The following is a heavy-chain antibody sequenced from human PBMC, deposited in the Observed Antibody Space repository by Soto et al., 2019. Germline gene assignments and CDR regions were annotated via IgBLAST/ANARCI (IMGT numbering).Heavy chain of an antibody. V-gene: IGHV3-48*01. CDR2: ISSSSSTI. CDR3: ARASRYSNYWVLGY. D-gene: IGHD4-4*01. CDR1: GFTFSSYS. Sequence: GGSLRLSCAASGFTFSSYSMNWVRQAPGKGLEWVSYISSSSSTIYYADSVKGRFTISRDNAKNSLYLQMNSLRAEDTAVYYCARASRYSNYWVLGYWGQGTLVTVSS. J-gene: IGHJ4*02.